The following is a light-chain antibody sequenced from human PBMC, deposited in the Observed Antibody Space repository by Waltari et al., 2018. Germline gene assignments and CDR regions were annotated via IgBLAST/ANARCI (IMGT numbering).Light chain of an antibody. CDR1: QSVASN. CDR3: QQYNNWPRT. V-gene: IGKV3-15*01. Sequence: ETVMTQSPATLSVSPGERVTLSCRASQSVASNLAWYQQKPGQAPRLLIYGASTRATGIPARFSGSGSGTEFTLTISSLQSEDFAVYYCQQYNNWPRTFGQGTKLEI. CDR2: GAS. J-gene: IGKJ2*01.